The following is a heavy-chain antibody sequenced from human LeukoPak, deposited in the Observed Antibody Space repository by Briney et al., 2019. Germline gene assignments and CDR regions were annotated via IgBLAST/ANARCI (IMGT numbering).Heavy chain of an antibody. Sequence: ASVKVSCKASGYTFTSYYMHWVRQAPGQGLEWMGWINPNSGGTNYAQKFQGRVTMTRDTSISTAYMELSRLGSDDTAVYYCARRDVDTAKPAYYYYYYMDVWGKGTTVTVSS. V-gene: IGHV1-2*02. CDR1: GYTFTSYY. D-gene: IGHD5-18*01. J-gene: IGHJ6*03. CDR2: INPNSGGT. CDR3: ARRDVDTAKPAYYYYYYMDV.